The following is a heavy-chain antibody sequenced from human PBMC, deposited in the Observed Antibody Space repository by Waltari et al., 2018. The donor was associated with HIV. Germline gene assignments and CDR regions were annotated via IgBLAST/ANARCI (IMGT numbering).Heavy chain of an antibody. CDR2: IYSGGST. J-gene: IGHJ1*01. CDR1: GFTVSRNY. Sequence: EVQLVESGGGLVQPGGSLRLSCAASGFTVSRNYMSWVRQAPGKVLEWVSVIYSGGSTYDADSVKGRFTISRDNSKNTLYLQMNSLRAEDTAVYYCARDRGGSSFQHWGQGTLVTVSS. V-gene: IGHV3-66*02. D-gene: IGHD1-26*01. CDR3: ARDRGGSSFQH.